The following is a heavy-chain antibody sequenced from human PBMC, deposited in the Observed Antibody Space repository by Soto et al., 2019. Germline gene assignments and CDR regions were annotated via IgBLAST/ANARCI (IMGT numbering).Heavy chain of an antibody. V-gene: IGHV4-39*01. Sequence: SETLSLTCAVSGGSITSSSYYWGWIRQAPGRGLEWIGTIYYRGYTYYNPSLESRVTISADTSKNQLSLNLRSVTAADTAVYYCARPASGAYAFDYWGQGSLVTVSS. CDR3: ARPASGAYAFDY. D-gene: IGHD6-25*01. J-gene: IGHJ4*02. CDR1: GGSITSSSYY. CDR2: IYYRGYT.